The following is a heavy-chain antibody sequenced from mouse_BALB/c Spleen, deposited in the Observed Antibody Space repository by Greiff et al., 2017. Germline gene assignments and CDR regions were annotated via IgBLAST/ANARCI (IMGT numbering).Heavy chain of an antibody. CDR2: ISSGSSTI. CDR3: ARWDGSSEDYVDY. Sequence: EVKVVESGGGLVQPGGSRKLSCAASGFTFSSFGMHWVRQAPEKGLEWVAYISSGSSTIYYADTVKGRFTISRDNPKNTLFLQLTSQRSEDTAMDYCARWDGSSEDYVDYWGQGTTLTVSS. CDR1: GFTFSSFG. J-gene: IGHJ2*01. V-gene: IGHV5-17*02. D-gene: IGHD1-1*01.